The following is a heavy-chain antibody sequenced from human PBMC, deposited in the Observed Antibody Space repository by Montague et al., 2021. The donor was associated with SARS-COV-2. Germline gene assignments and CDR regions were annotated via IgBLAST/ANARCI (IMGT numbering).Heavy chain of an antibody. J-gene: IGHJ3*01. V-gene: IGHV4-39*01. CDR3: ARQKRYFDSSGSPSAFDL. CDR2: IYYTGNT. Sequence: SETLSLTCTVSGGSITNNIDYWAWIRQPPGKGLEWIGSIYYTGNTYYNPSLKSRVTISVVTSKNHFTLKLSSVIAAETAVYYCARQKRYFDSSGSPSAFDLWGQGTKVTVSS. D-gene: IGHD3-22*01. CDR1: GGSITNNIDY.